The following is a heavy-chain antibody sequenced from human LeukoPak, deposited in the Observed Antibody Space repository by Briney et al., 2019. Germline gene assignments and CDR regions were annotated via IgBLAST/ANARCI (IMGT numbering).Heavy chain of an antibody. D-gene: IGHD3-22*01. J-gene: IGHJ4*02. CDR1: GFTFSRNA. Sequence: GGSLRLSCAASGFTFSRNAMNWVRQAPGKGLEWVAVISYDGSNKYYADSVKGRFTISRDNSKNTLYLQMNSLRAEDTAVYYCARDWGITMIVVVITAPGDYRGQGTLVTVSS. CDR3: ARDWGITMIVVVITAPGDY. CDR2: ISYDGSNK. V-gene: IGHV3-30-3*01.